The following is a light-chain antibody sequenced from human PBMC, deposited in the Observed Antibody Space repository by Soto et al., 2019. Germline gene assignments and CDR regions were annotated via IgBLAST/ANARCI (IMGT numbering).Light chain of an antibody. CDR2: GAS. CDR3: QHYGDSRT. V-gene: IGKV3-20*01. Sequence: EIVMTPSPATLSVFPGERATLSCRASQSVSTHLAWYQQKPGQAPRLLIYGASGRATGIPDRFGGSGSGTDFTLTISRLEPEDFAVYYCQHYGDSRTFGQGTKVDIK. J-gene: IGKJ1*01. CDR1: QSVSTH.